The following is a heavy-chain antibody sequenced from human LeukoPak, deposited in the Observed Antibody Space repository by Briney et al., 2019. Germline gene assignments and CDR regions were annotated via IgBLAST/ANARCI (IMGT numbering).Heavy chain of an antibody. CDR2: IKSKTDGGTT. D-gene: IGHD3-22*01. Sequence: NPGGSLRLSCAASGFTFSNAWMSWVRQAPGKGLEWVGRIKSKTDGGTTDYAAPVKGRFTISRDDSKNTLYLQMNSLRAEDTAVYYCARGDSSGYYSFDYWGQGTLVTVSS. CDR3: ARGDSSGYYSFDY. J-gene: IGHJ4*02. CDR1: GFTFSNAW. V-gene: IGHV3-15*01.